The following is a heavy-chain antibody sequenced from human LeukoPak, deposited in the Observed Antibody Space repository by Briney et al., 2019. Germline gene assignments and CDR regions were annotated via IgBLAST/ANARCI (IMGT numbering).Heavy chain of an antibody. CDR3: ARFYRGALGHEYFDS. J-gene: IGHJ4*02. V-gene: IGHV4-59*01. CDR2: IFYSGST. Sequence: PSETLSLTCTVSGDSMSYYYWSWIRQPPGKGLEWIGYIFYSGSTNYNPSLKSRVTISVDMSKKQFSLRLSSVTAADTAVYYCARFYRGALGHEYFDSWGQGARVTVSS. CDR1: GDSMSYYY.